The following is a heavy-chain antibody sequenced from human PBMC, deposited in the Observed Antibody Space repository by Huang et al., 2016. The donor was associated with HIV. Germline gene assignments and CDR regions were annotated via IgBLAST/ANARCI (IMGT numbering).Heavy chain of an antibody. V-gene: IGHV1-69*01. Sequence: QVQLVQSGAEVKKPGSSVKVSCKASGGTFSSYVISWVRQAPGKGLEWMGGITPIFDKTNYAQKFQGRVTIIADESTRTAYMEMSSLRPEDTATYYCATGPRGSGSFNWGQGTLVIVSS. CDR3: ATGPRGSGSFN. CDR1: GGTFSSYV. CDR2: ITPIFDKT. J-gene: IGHJ4*02. D-gene: IGHD1-26*01.